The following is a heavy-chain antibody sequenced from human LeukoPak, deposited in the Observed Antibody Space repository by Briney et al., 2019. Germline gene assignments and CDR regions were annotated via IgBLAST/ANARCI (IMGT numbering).Heavy chain of an antibody. CDR2: ISYDGSNK. D-gene: IGHD2-21*02. CDR3: ARDYGHIVVVTATIPNYYFDY. V-gene: IGHV3-30-3*01. J-gene: IGHJ4*02. Sequence: PGGSLRLSCAASGFTFSSYAMHWVRQAPGKGLEWVAVISYDGSNKYYADSVKGRFTISRDNSKNTLYLQMNSLRAEDTAVYYCARDYGHIVVVTATIPNYYFDYWGQGTLVTVSS. CDR1: GFTFSSYA.